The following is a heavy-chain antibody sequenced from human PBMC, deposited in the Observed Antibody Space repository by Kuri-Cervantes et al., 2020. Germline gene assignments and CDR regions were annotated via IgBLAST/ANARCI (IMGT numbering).Heavy chain of an antibody. CDR2: IYYSGST. V-gene: IGHV4-31*03. CDR1: GGSISSSSYY. CDR3: ARGRSKDY. Sequence: SETLSLTCTVSGGSISSSSYYWSWIRQHPGKGLEWIGYIYYSGSTYYNPSLKSRVTISVDTSKNQFSLKLSSVTAADTAVYYCARGRSKDYWGQGTLVTVSS. J-gene: IGHJ4*02. D-gene: IGHD1-14*01.